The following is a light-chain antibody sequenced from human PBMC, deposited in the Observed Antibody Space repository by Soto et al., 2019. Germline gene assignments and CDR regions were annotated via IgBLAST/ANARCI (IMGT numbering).Light chain of an antibody. CDR1: QGIRND. Sequence: AIQMTQSPSSLSASVGDRVTITCRASQGIRNDLGWYQQKPGKAPKLLIYAASSLQSGVPSRFSGSGSGTDFTLTISSLQPEYFATYYCLQDYNYPYTFGQGTNLEIQ. CDR3: LQDYNYPYT. J-gene: IGKJ2*01. V-gene: IGKV1-6*01. CDR2: AAS.